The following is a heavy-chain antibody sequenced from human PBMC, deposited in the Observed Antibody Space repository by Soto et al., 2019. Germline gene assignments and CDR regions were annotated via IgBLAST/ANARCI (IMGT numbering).Heavy chain of an antibody. CDR3: ARLRTVPPYYYYYMDV. Sequence: SETLSLTCAVYGGSFSGYYWSWIRQPPGKGLEWIGEINHSGSTNYNPSLKSRVTISVDTSKNQFSLKLSSVTAADTAVYYCARLRTVPPYYYYYMDVWGKGTTVTVSS. CDR1: GGSFSGYY. CDR2: INHSGST. J-gene: IGHJ6*03. V-gene: IGHV4-34*01.